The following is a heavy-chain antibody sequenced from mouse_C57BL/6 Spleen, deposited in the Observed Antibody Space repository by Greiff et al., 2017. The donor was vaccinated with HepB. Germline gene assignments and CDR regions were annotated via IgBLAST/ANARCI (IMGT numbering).Heavy chain of an antibody. CDR3: ARRDYYGSTPHFDY. CDR2: IYPGSGST. V-gene: IGHV1-55*01. Sequence: QVQLQQSGAELVKPGASVKMSCKASGYTFTSYWITWVKQRPGQGLEWIGDIYPGSGSTNYNEKFKSKATLTVDTSSSTAYMQLSSLTSEDSAVYYCARRDYYGSTPHFDYWGQGTTLTVSS. J-gene: IGHJ2*01. CDR1: GYTFTSYW. D-gene: IGHD1-1*01.